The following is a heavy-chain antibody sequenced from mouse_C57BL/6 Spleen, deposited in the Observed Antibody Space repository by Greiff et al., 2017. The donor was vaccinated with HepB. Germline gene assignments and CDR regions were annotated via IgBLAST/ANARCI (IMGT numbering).Heavy chain of an antibody. CDR1: GFSLTSYG. CDR2: IWSGGST. Sequence: VQLVESGPGLVQPSQSLSITCTVSGFSLTSYGVHWVRQSPGKGLEWLGVIWSGGSTDYNAAFISRLSISKDNSKSQVFFKMNSLQADDTAIYYCARREDYGNYGYAMDYWGQGTSVTVSS. V-gene: IGHV2-2*01. D-gene: IGHD2-1*01. J-gene: IGHJ4*01. CDR3: ARREDYGNYGYAMDY.